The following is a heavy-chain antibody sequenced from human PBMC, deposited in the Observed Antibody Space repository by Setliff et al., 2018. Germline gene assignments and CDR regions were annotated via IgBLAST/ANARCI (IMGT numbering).Heavy chain of an antibody. J-gene: IGHJ3*02. Sequence: SETLSLTCSVSGGSISTYYWSWIRQPPGKGLEWIGNINYSGNSNYIPSLKSRVTISVDTPKKQFSLKLSSVTAADTAVYYCARDTRVRDSSSVPSDTFDIWGRGTMVPS. V-gene: IGHV4-59*01. D-gene: IGHD2-15*01. CDR3: ARDTRVRDSSSVPSDTFDI. CDR2: INYSGNS. CDR1: GGSISTYY.